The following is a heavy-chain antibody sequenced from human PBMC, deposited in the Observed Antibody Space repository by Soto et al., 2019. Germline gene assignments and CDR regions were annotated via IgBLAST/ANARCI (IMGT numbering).Heavy chain of an antibody. CDR3: ARDLRSLPGHNYYYGMDV. CDR1: GFTFSSYA. D-gene: IGHD2-2*01. V-gene: IGHV3-30-3*01. Sequence: GGSLRLSCAASGFTFSSYAMHWVRQAPGKGLEWVAVISYDGSNKYYADSVKGRFTISRDNSKNTLYLQMNSLRAEDTAVYYCARDLRSLPGHNYYYGMDVWGQGTTVTVSS. J-gene: IGHJ6*02. CDR2: ISYDGSNK.